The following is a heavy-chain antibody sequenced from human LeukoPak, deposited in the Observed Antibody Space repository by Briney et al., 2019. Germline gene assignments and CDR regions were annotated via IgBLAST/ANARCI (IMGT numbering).Heavy chain of an antibody. J-gene: IGHJ4*02. CDR3: ATAAASLAAAGTGADYYFDY. D-gene: IGHD6-13*01. CDR1: GYTFTGYY. V-gene: IGHV1-24*01. CDR2: FDPEDGET. Sequence: ASVKVSCRASGYTFTGYYIHWVRQAPGKGLEWMGGFDPEDGETIYAQKFQGRVTMTEDTSTDTAYMELSSLRSEDTAVYYCATAAASLAAAGTGADYYFDYWGQGTLVTVSS.